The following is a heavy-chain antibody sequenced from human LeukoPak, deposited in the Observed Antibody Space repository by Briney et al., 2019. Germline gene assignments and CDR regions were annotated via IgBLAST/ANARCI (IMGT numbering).Heavy chain of an antibody. Sequence: GGSLRLSCAASGFSFNDAWMSWVRQAPGKGLEWVGRIKRKADGGTTDYAAPVKGRFSISRDDSKTSLYLQMNNLQTEDTAVYYCTTDTRRVVVPKWGQGTLATVSS. D-gene: IGHD2-15*01. CDR2: IKRKADGGTT. CDR3: TTDTRRVVVPK. J-gene: IGHJ4*02. CDR1: GFSFNDAW. V-gene: IGHV3-15*01.